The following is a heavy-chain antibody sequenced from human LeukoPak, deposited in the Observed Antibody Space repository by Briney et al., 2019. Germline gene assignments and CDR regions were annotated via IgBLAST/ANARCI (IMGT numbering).Heavy chain of an antibody. CDR1: GYTFTGYY. J-gene: IGHJ5*02. CDR3: ARGCVEQWLKECNWFDP. CDR2: INPNSGGT. D-gene: IGHD6-19*01. Sequence: GASVKVSCKASGYTFTGYYMHWVRQAPGQGLEWMGWINPNSGGTNYAQKFQGRVTMTRDTSISTAYMELSRLRSDDTAVYYCARGCVEQWLKECNWFDPWGQGTLVTVSS. V-gene: IGHV1-2*02.